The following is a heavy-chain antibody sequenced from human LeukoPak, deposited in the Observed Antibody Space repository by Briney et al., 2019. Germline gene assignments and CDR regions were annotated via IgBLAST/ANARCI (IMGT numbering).Heavy chain of an antibody. CDR2: ISSSGSTI. D-gene: IGHD2-15*01. J-gene: IGHJ4*02. CDR3: ARDQGGGTSY. CDR1: GFTFSSYE. V-gene: IGHV3-48*03. Sequence: PGGSLRLSCAASGFTFSSYEMNWVRQAPGKGLEWVSYISSSGSTIYYADSVKGRFTISRDNAKNSLYLQMNSLRAEDTAIYYCARDQGGGTSYWGQGTLVTVSS.